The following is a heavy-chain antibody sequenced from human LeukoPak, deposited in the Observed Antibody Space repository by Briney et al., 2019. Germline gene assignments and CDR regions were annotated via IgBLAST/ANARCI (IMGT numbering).Heavy chain of an antibody. D-gene: IGHD3-10*01. J-gene: IGHJ2*01. CDR1: GFTFSTYA. V-gene: IGHV3-23*01. CDR3: AKDYYGSGSYRWYFDL. Sequence: PGGSLRLSCAASGFTFSTYAMSWVRQAPGKGLDWVSAISGSGGGTYYADSVKGRFTISRDNSKNTLYLQMNSLRAEDTALYYCAKDYYGSGSYRWYFDLWGRGTLVTVSS. CDR2: ISGSGGGT.